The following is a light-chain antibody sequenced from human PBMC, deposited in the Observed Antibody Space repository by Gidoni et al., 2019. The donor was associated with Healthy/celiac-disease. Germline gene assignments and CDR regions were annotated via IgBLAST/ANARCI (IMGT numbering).Light chain of an antibody. Sequence: EIALTQSPATLSLSPGESATLSCRASQSVSSYLAWYQQKPGQAPRRLIYDASNRATGIPARFSGSGSGTDFTLTISSLEPEDFAVYYCQQRSNWPPMYTFGQGTKLEIK. CDR3: QQRSNWPPMYT. CDR1: QSVSSY. CDR2: DAS. V-gene: IGKV3-11*01. J-gene: IGKJ2*01.